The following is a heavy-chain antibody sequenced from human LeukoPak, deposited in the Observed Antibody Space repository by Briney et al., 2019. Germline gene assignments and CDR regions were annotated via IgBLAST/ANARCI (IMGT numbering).Heavy chain of an antibody. D-gene: IGHD2-21*01. V-gene: IGHV4-59*01. CDR1: GGSISSYY. CDR2: IYYSGST. Sequence: SETLSLTCTVSGGSISSYYWSWIRQPPGKGLEWIGYIYYSGSTNYNPSLKSRVTISVDTSKNQFSLKLSSVTAADTAVYYCARVPPIGAFDIWGQGTMVTVSS. CDR3: ARVPPIGAFDI. J-gene: IGHJ3*02.